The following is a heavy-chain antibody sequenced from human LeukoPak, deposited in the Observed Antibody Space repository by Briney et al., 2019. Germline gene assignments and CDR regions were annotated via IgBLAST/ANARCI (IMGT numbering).Heavy chain of an antibody. CDR1: GFIFSNYG. J-gene: IGHJ2*01. V-gene: IGHV3-30*18. CDR3: AKAITDEGQYFDL. CDR2: ISYDGSNK. Sequence: GGSLRLSCAASGFIFSNYGTHWVRQAPGKGLEWLAGISYDGSNKYYADSVQGRFTISRDNPKNTLYLQMSSLRPEDTAVYFCAKAITDEGQYFDLWGRGTLVTVSS. D-gene: IGHD1-20*01.